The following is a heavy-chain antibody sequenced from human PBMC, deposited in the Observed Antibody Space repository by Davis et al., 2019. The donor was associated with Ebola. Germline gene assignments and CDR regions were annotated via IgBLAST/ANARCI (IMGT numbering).Heavy chain of an antibody. Sequence: ASVKVSCKASGYTFTSYDINWVRQATGQGLEWMGWMNPNSGSTGYTQKFQGRVTMTRDTSTSTVYMELSSLRSEDTAVYYCARDSDIVATLLNYWGQGTLVTVSS. CDR3: ARDSDIVATLLNY. J-gene: IGHJ4*02. D-gene: IGHD5-12*01. V-gene: IGHV1-8*01. CDR2: MNPNSGST. CDR1: GYTFTSYD.